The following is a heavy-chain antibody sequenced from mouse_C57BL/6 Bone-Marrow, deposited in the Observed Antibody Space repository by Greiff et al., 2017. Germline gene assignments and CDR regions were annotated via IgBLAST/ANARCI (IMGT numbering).Heavy chain of an antibody. CDR1: GYTFTRYG. CDR3: ARSRYYGSSPAWFAY. CDR2: IHPRSGNT. Sequence: QVQLQQSGAELARPGASVQLSCKASGYTFTRYGLCWVKQRTGQGLEWIGAIHPRSGNTYYNERFKGKVTLTADKSSSTAYMELRSLTSEDAAVYFCARSRYYGSSPAWFAYWGQGTLVTVSA. D-gene: IGHD1-1*01. V-gene: IGHV1-81*01. J-gene: IGHJ3*01.